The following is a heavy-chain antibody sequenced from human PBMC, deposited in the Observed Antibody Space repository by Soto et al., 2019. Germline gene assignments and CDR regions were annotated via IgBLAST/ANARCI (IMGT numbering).Heavy chain of an antibody. J-gene: IGHJ6*02. CDR2: ISYDGSNK. CDR3: AKDQLRGVRGVITYYYGMDV. D-gene: IGHD3-10*01. Sequence: QVQLVESGGAVVQPGRSLRLSSAASGFTFSSYGMHWVRQAPGKGLEWVAVISYDGSNKYYADSVKGRFTISRDNSKNTLYLQMNSLRAEDTAVYYCAKDQLRGVRGVITYYYGMDVWGQGTTVTVSS. CDR1: GFTFSSYG. V-gene: IGHV3-30*18.